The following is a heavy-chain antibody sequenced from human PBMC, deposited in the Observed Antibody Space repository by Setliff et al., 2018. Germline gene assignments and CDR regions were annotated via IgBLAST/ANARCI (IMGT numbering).Heavy chain of an antibody. CDR3: ARSDHLVVDGFDV. CDR2: INPNSGGT. Sequence: GASVKVSCKASEYTFTGYYIHWVRQAPGQGLEWMGRINPNSGGTNYAQKCQGRVTMTRDTSITTAYMELSRLTSDDMAVYFCARSDHLVVDGFDVWGQGTMVTVSS. D-gene: IGHD3-16*01. J-gene: IGHJ3*01. CDR1: EYTFTGYY. V-gene: IGHV1-2*06.